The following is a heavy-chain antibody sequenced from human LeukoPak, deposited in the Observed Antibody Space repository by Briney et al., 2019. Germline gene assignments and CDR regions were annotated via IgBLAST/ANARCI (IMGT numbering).Heavy chain of an antibody. D-gene: IGHD4-11*01. V-gene: IGHV3-53*01. J-gene: IGHJ3*02. CDR1: GFTFSNYA. Sequence: GGSLRLSCAASGFTFSNYAMNWVRQAPGKGLEWVSVIYNGETTVYADSVRGRFTISRDNSENTLHLQMNSLRAEDTAVYYCAADTDYDAFDIWGQGTMVTVSS. CDR2: IYNGETT. CDR3: AADTDYDAFDI.